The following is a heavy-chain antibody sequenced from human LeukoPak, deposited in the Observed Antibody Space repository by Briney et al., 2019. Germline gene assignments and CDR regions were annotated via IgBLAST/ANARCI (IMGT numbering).Heavy chain of an antibody. V-gene: IGHV4-4*02. D-gene: IGHD6-13*01. J-gene: IGHJ4*02. Sequence: PSETLSLTCAVSGGSISSSNWWSWVRQPPGKGLEWIGEIFHSGSTNYNPSLKSRATISVDKSKNQFSLKLSSVTAADTAVYYCARVEEYSSSWYGGRYYFDYWGQGTLVTVSS. CDR2: IFHSGST. CDR3: ARVEEYSSSWYGGRYYFDY. CDR1: GGSISSSNW.